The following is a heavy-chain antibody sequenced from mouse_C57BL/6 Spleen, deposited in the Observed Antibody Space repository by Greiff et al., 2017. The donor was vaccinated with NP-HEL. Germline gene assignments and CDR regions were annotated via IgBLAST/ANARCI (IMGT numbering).Heavy chain of an antibody. Sequence: QVQLQQSGAELARPGASVKLSCKASGYTFTSYGISWVKQRTGQGLEWIGEIYPRSGNTYYNEKFKGKATLTADKSSSTAYMELRSLTSEDSAVYFCAREYYGSSHNYYAMDYWGQGTSVTVSS. CDR3: AREYYGSSHNYYAMDY. CDR2: IYPRSGNT. V-gene: IGHV1-81*01. CDR1: GYTFTSYG. D-gene: IGHD1-1*01. J-gene: IGHJ4*01.